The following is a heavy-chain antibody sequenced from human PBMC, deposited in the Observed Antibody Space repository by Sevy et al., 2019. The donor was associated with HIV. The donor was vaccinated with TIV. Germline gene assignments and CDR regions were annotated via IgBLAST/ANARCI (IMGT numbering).Heavy chain of an antibody. CDR3: AKLLHRTGYSSSWYFDWYFDL. J-gene: IGHJ2*01. CDR1: GFTFDDYA. D-gene: IGHD6-13*01. Sequence: GGSLRLSCAASGFTFDDYAMHWVRQAPGKGLEWVSGISWNSGSIGYADSVKGRFTISRDNAKNSLYLQMNSLRAEDTALYYCAKLLHRTGYSSSWYFDWYFDLWGRGTLVTVSS. CDR2: ISWNSGSI. V-gene: IGHV3-9*01.